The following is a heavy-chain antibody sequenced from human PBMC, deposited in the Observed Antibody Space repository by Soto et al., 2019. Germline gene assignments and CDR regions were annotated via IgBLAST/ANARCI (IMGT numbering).Heavy chain of an antibody. Sequence: GASVKVSCKASGGTFSSYAISWVRQAPGQGLEWMGGIIPIFGTANYAQKFQGRVTITADESTSTAYMELSSLRSEDTAVYYCARNSYDSSGYYSSPWLFWGQGTPVTVSS. D-gene: IGHD3-22*01. V-gene: IGHV1-69*13. J-gene: IGHJ4*02. CDR2: IIPIFGTA. CDR1: GGTFSSYA. CDR3: ARNSYDSSGYYSSPWLF.